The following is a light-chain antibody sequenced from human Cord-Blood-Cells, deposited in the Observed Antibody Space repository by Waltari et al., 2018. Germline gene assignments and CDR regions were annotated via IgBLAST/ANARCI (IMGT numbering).Light chain of an antibody. V-gene: IGKV2-28*01. Sequence: IVLTQSPLSLPVTPGEPPSISCRSSQSLLHSNGYNYLDWYLQKPGQSPQLLIYLGSNRAYRVPDRFSGSGAGTDFTLKISRVEAEDVGVYYCMQALQTPRTFGQGTKVEIK. CDR1: QSLLHSNGYNY. CDR3: MQALQTPRT. CDR2: LGS. J-gene: IGKJ1*01.